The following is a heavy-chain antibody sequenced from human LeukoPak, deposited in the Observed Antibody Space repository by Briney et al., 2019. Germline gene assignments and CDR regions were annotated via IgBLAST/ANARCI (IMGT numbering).Heavy chain of an antibody. V-gene: IGHV4-34*01. CDR1: GGSFSGYY. CDR2: INHSGST. J-gene: IGHJ6*03. D-gene: IGHD4-17*01. Sequence: SETLSLTCAVYGGSFSGYYWSWIRQPPGKGLEWIGEINHSGSTNYNPSLKSRVTISVDTSKSQFSLKLSSVTAADTAVYYCARGNYGDYSYYYYYYMDVWGKGTTVTVSS. CDR3: ARGNYGDYSYYYYYYMDV.